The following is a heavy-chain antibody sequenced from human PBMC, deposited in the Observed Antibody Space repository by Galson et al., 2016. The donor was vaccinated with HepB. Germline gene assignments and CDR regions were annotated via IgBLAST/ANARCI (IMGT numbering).Heavy chain of an antibody. CDR2: MHDSGST. J-gene: IGHJ1*01. CDR3: ARSGGSAGMY. Sequence: ETLSLPCSVSGGSISGKYWSWTRQLPGKGLEWIAYMHDSGSTRYNPSLKSRVTISEDTSINQFSLRLSSVTAGDTAVYYWARSGGSAGMYWGQGTLVTVSS. V-gene: IGHV4-59*08. D-gene: IGHD3-16*01. CDR1: GGSISGKY.